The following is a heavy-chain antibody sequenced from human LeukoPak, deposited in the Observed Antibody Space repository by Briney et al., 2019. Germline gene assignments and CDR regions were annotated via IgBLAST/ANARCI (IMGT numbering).Heavy chain of an antibody. D-gene: IGHD6-19*01. V-gene: IGHV3-7*01. Sequence: GGSLRLSCAASGFTFSSYWVSWVRQAPGKGLEWVAHIKQDGSEKYYVDSVKGRFTISRDNAKNSLYLQMNSLRAEDTAVYYCARVGIAVAGPGFDYWGQGTLVTVSS. CDR3: ARVGIAVAGPGFDY. J-gene: IGHJ4*02. CDR1: GFTFSSYW. CDR2: IKQDGSEK.